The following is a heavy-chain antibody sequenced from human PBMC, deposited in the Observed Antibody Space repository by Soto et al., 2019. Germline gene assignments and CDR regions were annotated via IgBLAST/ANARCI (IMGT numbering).Heavy chain of an antibody. CDR1: GFSLSTRGMC. CDR2: IDWDDDK. J-gene: IGHJ6*02. Sequence: SGPTLVNTTPPLTLTCTFYGFSLSTRGMCLSWISQPPGKDLEWLELIDWDDDKYYSTCLKTRLTMSKETPKNQVVLTKSNLEPVDTATYYFARAPAGDCNNGMDVWGQGTTFTVSS. CDR3: ARAPAGDCNNGMDV. V-gene: IGHV2-70*01. D-gene: IGHD2-21*02.